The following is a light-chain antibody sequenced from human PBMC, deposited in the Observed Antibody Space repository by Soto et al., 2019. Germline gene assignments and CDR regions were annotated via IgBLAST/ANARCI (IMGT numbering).Light chain of an antibody. J-gene: IGKJ1*01. V-gene: IGKV1-5*01. CDR1: QSISNR. Sequence: DIEMTQSPSTLSASAGDVVTITCRASQSISNRLAWYQQRPGKAPKFLIYDASTLDSGAPSRFSGSGSGTEFTLSISSLQPDDFATYYCQQYNIYPRTFGHGTKVDIK. CDR3: QQYNIYPRT. CDR2: DAS.